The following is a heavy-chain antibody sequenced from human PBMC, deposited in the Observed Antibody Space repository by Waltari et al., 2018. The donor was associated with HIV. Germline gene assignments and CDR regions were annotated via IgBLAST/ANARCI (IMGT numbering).Heavy chain of an antibody. J-gene: IGHJ4*02. Sequence: QVQLVQSGAEVKKPGSSVTVSCKASGGTFSSYAISWVRQAPGQGLEWMGGIFPIFGTANYAHKFRGRVTITADESASTAYMELSSLRSEDTAVYYCARYPGRDGDYPYYFDYWGQVTLVTVSS. CDR1: GGTFSSYA. D-gene: IGHD4-17*01. CDR2: IFPIFGTA. V-gene: IGHV1-69*01. CDR3: ARYPGRDGDYPYYFDY.